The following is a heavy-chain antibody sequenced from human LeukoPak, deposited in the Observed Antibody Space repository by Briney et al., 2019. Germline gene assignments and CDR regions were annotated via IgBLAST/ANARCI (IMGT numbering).Heavy chain of an antibody. CDR1: GGTFSSYA. J-gene: IGHJ4*02. CDR3: ARGTGDSSGYYYVY. CDR2: IIPIFGRP. D-gene: IGHD3-22*01. V-gene: IGHV1-69*01. Sequence: SVKVSCKASGGTFSSYAISWVQQAPGQGPEWMGGIIPIFGRPNYAQKFQGRVTITADESTSTAYMELSSLRSEDTAVYYCARGTGDSSGYYYVYWGQGTLVTVSS.